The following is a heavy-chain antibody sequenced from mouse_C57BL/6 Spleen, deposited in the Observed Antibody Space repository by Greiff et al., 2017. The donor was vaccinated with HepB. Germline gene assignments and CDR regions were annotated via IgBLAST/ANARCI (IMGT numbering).Heavy chain of an antibody. CDR3: ARSPPLLRYFAY. J-gene: IGHJ3*01. CDR2: ISGGGGNT. CDR1: GFTFSSYT. D-gene: IGHD1-1*01. V-gene: IGHV5-9*01. Sequence: DVRVVESGGGLVKPGGSLKLSCAASGFTFSSYTMSWVRQTPEKRLEWVATISGGGGNTYYPDSVKGRFTISRDNAKNTLYLQMSSLRSEDTALYYCARSPPLLRYFAYWGQGTLVTVSA.